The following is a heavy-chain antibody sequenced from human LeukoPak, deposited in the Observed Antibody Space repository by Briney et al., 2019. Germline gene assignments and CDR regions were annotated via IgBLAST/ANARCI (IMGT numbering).Heavy chain of an antibody. D-gene: IGHD1-26*01. Sequence: GGSLRLSCAASGFTFGYHWMAWVRQAPGKGLEWVASIKLDGSEQYYLDSVKGRFAISRDNAKNLMNLQMNILRAEDTAIYYCPRDGGIMNAFDVWGQGTAVTVSS. J-gene: IGHJ3*01. CDR3: PRDGGIMNAFDV. CDR2: IKLDGSEQ. CDR1: GFTFGYHW. V-gene: IGHV3-7*01.